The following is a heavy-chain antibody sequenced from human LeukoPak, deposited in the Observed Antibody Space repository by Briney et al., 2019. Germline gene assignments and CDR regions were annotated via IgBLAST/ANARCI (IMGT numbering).Heavy chain of an antibody. CDR3: ASSSGWYGYYYGMDV. J-gene: IGHJ6*02. CDR1: GFTFSSYW. CDR2: IKQDGSGK. Sequence: PGGSLRLSCAASGFTFSSYWMSRVRQAPGKGLEWVANIKQDGSGKYYVDSVKGRFTISRDNAKNSLYLQMNSLRAEDTAVYYCASSSGWYGYYYGMDVWGQGTTVTVSS. D-gene: IGHD6-19*01. V-gene: IGHV3-7*01.